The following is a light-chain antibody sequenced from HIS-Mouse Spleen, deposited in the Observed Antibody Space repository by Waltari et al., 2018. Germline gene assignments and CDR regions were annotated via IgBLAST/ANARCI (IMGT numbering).Light chain of an antibody. V-gene: IGLV2-11*01. Sequence: QSALTQPRSVSGSPGQSVPLSCPGTSSDVGGSKYVSWYQQHPGKAPKLMIYDVSKRPSGVPDRFSGSKSGNTASLTISGLQAEDEADYYCCSYAGSYTLVFGGGTKLTVL. J-gene: IGLJ2*01. CDR2: DVS. CDR1: SSDVGGSKY. CDR3: CSYAGSYTLV.